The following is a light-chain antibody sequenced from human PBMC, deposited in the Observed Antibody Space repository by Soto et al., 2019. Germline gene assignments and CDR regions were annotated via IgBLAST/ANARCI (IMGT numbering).Light chain of an antibody. V-gene: IGKV3-11*01. CDR3: QQRTALVT. CDR1: QSVSSY. Sequence: EIVLTQSPATLSLSPGERATLSCRASQSVSSYLAWYQQKPGQAPRLLIYEASNRATGIPARFSGSGSGTDFTLTISSLEPEDFAVYYCQQRTALVTFGGGTKVEIK. J-gene: IGKJ4*01. CDR2: EAS.